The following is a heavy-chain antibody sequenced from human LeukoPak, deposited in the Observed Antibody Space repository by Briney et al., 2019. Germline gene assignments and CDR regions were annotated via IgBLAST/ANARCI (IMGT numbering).Heavy chain of an antibody. D-gene: IGHD3-3*01. CDR3: AGKAEWRSGLIYYYYMDV. J-gene: IGHJ6*03. V-gene: IGHV3-23*01. CDR1: GFTFRSYA. Sequence: PGGSLRLSCAPSGFTFRSYAMSGVRQAPGKGLEWVSGISNSGGSTYYADSVKGRFTVSRDNSKNTLYLQMNSLRAEDTAVYYCAGKAEWRSGLIYYYYMDVWGKGTTVTVSS. CDR2: ISNSGGST.